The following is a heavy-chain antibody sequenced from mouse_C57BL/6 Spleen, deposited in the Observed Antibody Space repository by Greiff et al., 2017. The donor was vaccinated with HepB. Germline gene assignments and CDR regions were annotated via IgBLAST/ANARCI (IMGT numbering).Heavy chain of an antibody. Sequence: EVQLKESGAELVRPGASVKLSCTASGFNIKDYYMHWVKQRPEQGLEWIGRIDPEDGDTEYAPKFQGKATMTADTSSNTAYLQLSSLTSEDTAVYYCTKGITTARVAYWGQGTLVTVSA. J-gene: IGHJ3*01. V-gene: IGHV14-1*01. CDR1: GFNIKDYY. CDR2: IDPEDGDT. D-gene: IGHD1-2*01. CDR3: TKGITTARVAY.